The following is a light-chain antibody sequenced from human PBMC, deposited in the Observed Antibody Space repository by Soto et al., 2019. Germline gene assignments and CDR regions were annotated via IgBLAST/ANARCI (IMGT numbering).Light chain of an antibody. J-gene: IGLJ1*01. Sequence: QSVLTQPPSASGSPGQSVTISCTGTSSDVGGYNYVSWYQHHPGKAPKLMIYEVSKRPSGVSNRFSGSKSGNTASLTISGLQPEDEADYYCSSYTTSNTRQIVFGTGTKVTVL. CDR1: SSDVGGYNY. CDR3: SSYTTSNTRQIV. CDR2: EVS. V-gene: IGLV2-8*01.